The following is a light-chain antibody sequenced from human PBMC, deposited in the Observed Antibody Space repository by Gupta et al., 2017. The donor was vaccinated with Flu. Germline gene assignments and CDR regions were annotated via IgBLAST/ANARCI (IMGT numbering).Light chain of an antibody. CDR1: QSLVNRDGYNS. CDR3: KQDLHVPRT. V-gene: IGKV2-28*01. J-gene: IGKJ1*01. Sequence: VTSVEAAFCYCSTSQSLVNRDGYNSLDWYLQKPGQAPQLLIYAGSNRDSGVPDRFSGSGSGTDFTLQISRVEAEDVGVYYCKQDLHVPRTFGEGTKVEIK. CDR2: AGS.